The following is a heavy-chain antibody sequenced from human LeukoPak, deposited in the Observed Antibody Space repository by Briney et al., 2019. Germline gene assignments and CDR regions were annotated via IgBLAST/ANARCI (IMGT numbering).Heavy chain of an antibody. CDR3: ASLGVSMASSRNDY. J-gene: IGHJ4*02. D-gene: IGHD2/OR15-2a*01. CDR1: GGTFSSYA. Sequence: ASVKVSCKASGGTFSSYAISWVRQAPGQGLEWMGRIIPILGIANYAQKFQGRVTITADKSTSTAHMELSSLRSEDTAVYYCASLGVSMASSRNDYWGQGTLVTVSS. V-gene: IGHV1-69*04. CDR2: IIPILGIA.